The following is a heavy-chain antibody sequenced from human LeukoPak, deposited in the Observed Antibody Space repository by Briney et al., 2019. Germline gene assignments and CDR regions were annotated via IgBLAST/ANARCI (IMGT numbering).Heavy chain of an antibody. CDR3: ARDLEGYSSNTN. D-gene: IGHD6-13*01. Sequence: PGGSLRLSCAASGFTFSSYGMHWVRQAPGKGLEWVAFIRYDGSNKYYADSVKGRFTISRDNSKNTLYLQMNSLRAEDTAVYYCARDLEGYSSNTNWGQGTLVTVSS. V-gene: IGHV3-30*02. J-gene: IGHJ4*02. CDR2: IRYDGSNK. CDR1: GFTFSSYG.